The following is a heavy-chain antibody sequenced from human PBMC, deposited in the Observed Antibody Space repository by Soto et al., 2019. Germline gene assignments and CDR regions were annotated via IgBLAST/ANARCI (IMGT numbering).Heavy chain of an antibody. CDR2: ISSSSSYT. CDR3: ARRYSSGWYGANGMDV. D-gene: IGHD6-19*01. Sequence: PGGSLRLSCAASGFTFSSYSMNWVRQAPGKGLEWVSYISSSSSYTNYADSVKGRFTISRDNAKNSLYLQMNSLRAEDTAVYYCARRYSSGWYGANGMDVWGKGTMVTVPQ. V-gene: IGHV3-21*05. J-gene: IGHJ6*04. CDR1: GFTFSSYS.